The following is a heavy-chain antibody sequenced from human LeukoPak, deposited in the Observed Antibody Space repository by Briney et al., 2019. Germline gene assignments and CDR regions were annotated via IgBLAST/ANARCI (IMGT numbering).Heavy chain of an antibody. CDR1: GFIFSSYS. D-gene: IGHD6-13*01. CDR3: AKTPGKAAAGTPNDY. V-gene: IGHV3-23*01. J-gene: IGHJ4*02. Sequence: GGSLRLSCAASGFIFSSYSMSWVRQAPGKGLEWVSAISGSGGSTYYADSVKGRFTISRDNSKNTLYLQMNSLRAEDTAVYYCAKTPGKAAAGTPNDYWGQGTLVTVSS. CDR2: ISGSGGST.